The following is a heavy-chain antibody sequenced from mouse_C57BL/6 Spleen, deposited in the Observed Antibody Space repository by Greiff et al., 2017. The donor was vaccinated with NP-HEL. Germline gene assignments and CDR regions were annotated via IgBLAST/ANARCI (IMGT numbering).Heavy chain of an antibody. CDR2: IYPGDGDT. CDR3: SRRYDGYDY. D-gene: IGHD2-2*01. Sequence: QVQLQQSGAELVKPGASVKISCKASGYSFSSYWMNWVEQRPGQGLEWIGHIYPGDGDTNYNGKFKSKATLTADKSSITAYMQLSSVTSEDSAVYFWSRRYDGYDYWGKGTTLTVSS. V-gene: IGHV1-80*01. J-gene: IGHJ2*01. CDR1: GYSFSSYW.